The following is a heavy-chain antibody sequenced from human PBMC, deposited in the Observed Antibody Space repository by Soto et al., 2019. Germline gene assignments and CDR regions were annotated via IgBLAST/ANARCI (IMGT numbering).Heavy chain of an antibody. V-gene: IGHV3-23*01. CDR2: ISGSGGST. D-gene: IGHD3-22*01. CDR1: GFTFSSYA. CDR3: AKDYYDSSGYYYWGAFDI. J-gene: IGHJ3*02. Sequence: EVQLLESGGGLVQPGGSLRLSCAASGFTFSSYAMSWVRQAPGKGLEWVSAISGSGGSTYYADSVKGRFTISRDNSKNTLYLQMNSLRAEDTAVYYCAKDYYDSSGYYYWGAFDIWGQGTMVTVSS.